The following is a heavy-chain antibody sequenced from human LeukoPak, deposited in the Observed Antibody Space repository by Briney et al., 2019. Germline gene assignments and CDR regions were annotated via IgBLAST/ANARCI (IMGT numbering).Heavy chain of an antibody. D-gene: IGHD6-6*01. V-gene: IGHV4-39*07. J-gene: IGHJ3*02. Sequence: SEPLSLTCTFSGGSISSTTNYWGWIRQPPEKGLEWIGSIYYSGSTSYNPSLKSRVTISVDTSKNEFSVNLSSVTAADTAIYYCARISSIAARPYAFDIWGPGTMVTVSS. CDR1: GGSISSTTNY. CDR2: IYYSGST. CDR3: ARISSIAARPYAFDI.